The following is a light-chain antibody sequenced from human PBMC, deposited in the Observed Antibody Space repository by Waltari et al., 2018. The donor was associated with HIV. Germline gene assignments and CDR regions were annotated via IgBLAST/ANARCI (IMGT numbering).Light chain of an antibody. Sequence: QSVLTQPPSVSGAPGRSVIITCTGNNSNIGAPYDVHWYQQLPGAAPKLLISMNTNRPSVVRDRLSVARSGTSASLAITGLQAGDEAYYYCQSYDTSLGASVFGGGTKLTVL. CDR1: NSNIGAPYD. V-gene: IGLV1-40*01. J-gene: IGLJ3*02. CDR3: QSYDTSLGASV. CDR2: MNT.